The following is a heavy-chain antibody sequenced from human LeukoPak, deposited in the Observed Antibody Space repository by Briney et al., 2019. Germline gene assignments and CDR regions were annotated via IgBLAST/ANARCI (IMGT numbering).Heavy chain of an antibody. Sequence: SVKVSCKASGGTFSSYAISWVRQAPGQGLEWMGGIIPMFGTANYAQKFQGRVTITADKSTSIAYMELSSLRSEDTAVYYCARDPPGRPYSSSSYGWGQGTLVTVSS. CDR1: GGTFSSYA. CDR2: IIPMFGTA. V-gene: IGHV1-69*06. CDR3: ARDPPGRPYSSSSYG. J-gene: IGHJ4*02. D-gene: IGHD6-6*01.